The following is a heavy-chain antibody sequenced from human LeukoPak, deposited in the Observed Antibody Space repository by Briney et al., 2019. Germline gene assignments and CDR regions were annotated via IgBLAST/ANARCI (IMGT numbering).Heavy chain of an antibody. D-gene: IGHD1-26*01. CDR2: VYYSGST. Sequence: SETLSLTCTVSGGSISSYYWNWIRQPPGKGLEWIGNVYYSGSTNYNPSLKSRVTISVDTSKNQFSLKLSSVTAADTAVYYCAREGLGATTSYFDYWSQGTLVTVSS. CDR1: GGSISSYY. V-gene: IGHV4-59*01. CDR3: AREGLGATTSYFDY. J-gene: IGHJ4*02.